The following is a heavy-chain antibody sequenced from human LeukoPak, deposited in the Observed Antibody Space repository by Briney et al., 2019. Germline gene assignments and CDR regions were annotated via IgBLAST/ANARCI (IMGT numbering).Heavy chain of an antibody. CDR2: ISSSSSYI. Sequence: GGSLRLSCAASGFTFSSYSMNWVRQAPGKGLEWVSSISSSSSYIYYADSVKGRFTISRDNAKNSLYLQMNSLRAEDTAVYYCASGIAVAGTVWFDPWGQGTLVIVSS. D-gene: IGHD6-19*01. CDR3: ASGIAVAGTVWFDP. J-gene: IGHJ5*02. CDR1: GFTFSSYS. V-gene: IGHV3-21*01.